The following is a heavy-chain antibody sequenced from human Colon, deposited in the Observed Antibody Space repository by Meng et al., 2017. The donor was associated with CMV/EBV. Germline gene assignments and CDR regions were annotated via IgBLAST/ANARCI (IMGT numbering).Heavy chain of an antibody. J-gene: IGHJ4*02. D-gene: IGHD2/OR15-2a*01. CDR3: VRREYFGTESGN. Sequence: GESLKISCKSSGYSFTSFWIGWVRQMPGKGLEWMGIIYPGNSDTRYSPSPQGQVTISADKSISIVYLQWSSLKASDTAMYYCVRREYFGTESGNWGQGTMVTVSS. CDR1: GYSFTSFW. CDR2: IYPGNSDT. V-gene: IGHV5-51*01.